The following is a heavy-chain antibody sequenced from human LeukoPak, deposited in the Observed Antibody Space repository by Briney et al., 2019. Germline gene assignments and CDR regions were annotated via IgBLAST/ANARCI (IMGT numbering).Heavy chain of an antibody. CDR3: ARDFWSGYTNDAFDI. D-gene: IGHD3-3*01. CDR1: GFTFSSYA. Sequence: GGSLRLSCAASGFTFSSYAMHWVRQAPGKGLEWVAVISYDGSNKYYADSVKGRFTISRDNSKNTLYLQMNSLRAEDTAVYYCARDFWSGYTNDAFDIWGQGTMVTVSS. CDR2: ISYDGSNK. J-gene: IGHJ3*02. V-gene: IGHV3-30*04.